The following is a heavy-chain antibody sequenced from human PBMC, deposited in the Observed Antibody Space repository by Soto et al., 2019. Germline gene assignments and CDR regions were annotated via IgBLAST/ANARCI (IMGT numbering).Heavy chain of an antibody. D-gene: IGHD3-10*01. CDR2: ISSSSSYI. CDR3: ARPSMVRGVIINFDY. J-gene: IGHJ4*02. Sequence: PGGSLRLSCAASGFTFSSYSMNWVRQAPGKGLEWVSSISSSSSYIYYADSVKGRFTISRDNAKNSLYLQMNSLRAEDTAVYYCARPSMVRGVIINFDYWGQGTLLTVSS. V-gene: IGHV3-21*01. CDR1: GFTFSSYS.